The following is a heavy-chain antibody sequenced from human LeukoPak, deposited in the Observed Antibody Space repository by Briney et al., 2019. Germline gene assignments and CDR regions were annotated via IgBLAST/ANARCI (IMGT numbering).Heavy chain of an antibody. Sequence: PETLSLTCAVYGGSFSGYYWSWIRQPPGKGLEWIGEINHSGSTNYNPSLKSRVTISVDTSKNQFSLKLSSVTAADTAVYYCARGDPPYDSSGYYHYWGQGTLVTVSS. CDR3: ARGDPPYDSSGYYHY. CDR1: GGSFSGYY. J-gene: IGHJ4*02. D-gene: IGHD3-22*01. V-gene: IGHV4-34*01. CDR2: INHSGST.